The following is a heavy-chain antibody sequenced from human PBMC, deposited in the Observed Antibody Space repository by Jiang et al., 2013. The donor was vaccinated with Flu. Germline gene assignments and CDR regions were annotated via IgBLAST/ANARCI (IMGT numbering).Heavy chain of an antibody. Sequence: GRTYYRSKWYNDYAVSVKSRITINPDTSKNQFSLQLNSVTPEDTAVYYCARDSYDSSGYYRYFQHWGQGTLVTVSS. J-gene: IGHJ1*01. V-gene: IGHV6-1*01. D-gene: IGHD3-22*01. CDR3: ARDSYDSSGYYRYFQH. CDR2: TYYRSKWYN.